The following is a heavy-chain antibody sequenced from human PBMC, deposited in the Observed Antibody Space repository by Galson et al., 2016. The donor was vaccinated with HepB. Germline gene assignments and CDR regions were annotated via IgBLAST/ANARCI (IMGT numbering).Heavy chain of an antibody. D-gene: IGHD1-26*01. CDR1: GFTFSSFW. V-gene: IGHV3-7*04. J-gene: IGHJ4*02. CDR3: ARRMLVGAGFDY. Sequence: SLRLSCAASGFTFSSFWMSWVRQAPGKGLEWVANIHQDGGQRYYGDSVKGRFTVSRDNAKNSLYLHMNSLRVDDTALYYCARRMLVGAGFDYWGQGILVTVSS. CDR2: IHQDGGQR.